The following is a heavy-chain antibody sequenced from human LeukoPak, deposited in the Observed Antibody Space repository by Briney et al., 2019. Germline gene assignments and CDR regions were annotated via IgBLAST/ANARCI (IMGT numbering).Heavy chain of an antibody. CDR3: ARNAIFGGNWFDP. CDR2: IYYSGST. V-gene: IGHV4-59*01. Sequence: SETLSLTCTVSGGSISPYYWSWIRQPPGKGLEWIGYIYYSGSTDYNPSLKGRVTISLDTSKNQFSLKLSSVTTADTAVYYCARNAIFGGNWFDPWGQGTLVTVSS. CDR1: GGSISPYY. J-gene: IGHJ5*02. D-gene: IGHD3-3*01.